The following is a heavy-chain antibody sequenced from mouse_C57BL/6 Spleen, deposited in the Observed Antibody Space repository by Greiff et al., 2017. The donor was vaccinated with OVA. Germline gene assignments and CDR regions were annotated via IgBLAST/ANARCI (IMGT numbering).Heavy chain of an antibody. CDR3: ARGLRGYFDV. V-gene: IGHV1-69*01. Sequence: QVQLQQPGAELVMPGASVKLSCKASGYTFTSYWMNWVKQRPGQGLEWIGEIDPSDSYTNYNQKFKGKSTLTVDKSSSTAYMQLSSLTSEDSAVYYWARGLRGYFDVWGTGTTVTVSS. CDR2: IDPSDSYT. CDR1: GYTFTSYW. D-gene: IGHD2-4*01. J-gene: IGHJ1*03.